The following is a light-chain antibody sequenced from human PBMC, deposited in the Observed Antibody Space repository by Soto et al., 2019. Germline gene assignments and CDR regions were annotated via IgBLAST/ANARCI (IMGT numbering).Light chain of an antibody. J-gene: IGKJ1*01. Sequence: EMVMTQSPATLSVSPGERATLSCRASQSVSSNLAWYQQKPGQAPRLLIYRASTRATGIPARFSGSGSGTEFTLPISSLQSEDFAVYYCQQYNDWPQTFGQGTKVEIK. CDR3: QQYNDWPQT. CDR2: RAS. CDR1: QSVSSN. V-gene: IGKV3-15*01.